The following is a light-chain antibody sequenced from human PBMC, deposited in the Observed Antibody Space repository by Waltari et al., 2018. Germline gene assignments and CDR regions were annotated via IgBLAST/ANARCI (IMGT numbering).Light chain of an antibody. V-gene: IGKV3-11*01. J-gene: IGKJ2*01. CDR3: QHRTNWVPGMYT. Sequence: EIVLTQSPATLSLSPGESATLSCRASQSVSGSLAWYQQKPGQPPRLLIYHSSNRATGIPARLSGSGSGTDFTLTISSLTPEDFAVYFCQHRTNWVPGMYTFGQGTKLEIK. CDR2: HSS. CDR1: QSVSGS.